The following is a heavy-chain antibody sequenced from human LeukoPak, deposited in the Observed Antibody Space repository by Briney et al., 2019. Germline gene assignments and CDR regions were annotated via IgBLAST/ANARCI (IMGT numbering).Heavy chain of an antibody. CDR1: GDTLTELS. Sequence: ASVKVSCKVSGDTLTELSMHWVRQAPGKGLEWMGGFDPEDGITMYAQKFQGRVTMTEDTSTDTAYMDLSGLRPEDTAVYYCAADVTTSYSSTWYARNWGQGTLVTVSS. D-gene: IGHD6-13*01. J-gene: IGHJ4*02. V-gene: IGHV1-24*01. CDR3: AADVTTSYSSTWYARN. CDR2: FDPEDGIT.